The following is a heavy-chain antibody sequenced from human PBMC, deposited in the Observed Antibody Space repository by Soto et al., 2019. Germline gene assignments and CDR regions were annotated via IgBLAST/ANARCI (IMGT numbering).Heavy chain of an antibody. CDR1: GFTVSSNY. CDR2: IYSGGST. V-gene: IGHV3-66*01. CDR3: ASDRPADNYYSYGMDV. J-gene: IGHJ6*02. Sequence: EVQLVESGGGLVQPGGSLRLSCAASGFTVSSNYMSWVRQAPGKGLEWVSVIYSGGSTYYADSVKGRFTISRDNSKNTLYLQLNRLRAEDTAVYYCASDRPADNYYSYGMDVWGQGTTVTVSS.